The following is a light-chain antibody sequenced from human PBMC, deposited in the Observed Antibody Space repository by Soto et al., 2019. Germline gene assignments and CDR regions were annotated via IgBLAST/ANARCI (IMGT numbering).Light chain of an antibody. V-gene: IGKV3D-20*01. CDR1: QSVRSSY. J-gene: IGKJ4*01. CDR3: QQYDNSAPLS. CDR2: DGS. Sequence: EIVLTLSPATLSLSPGDRATLSCGASQSVRSSYVAWYQQKAGLAPRLLIYDGSSRASGIPDRFSGSGSGTDFTLTIGRLEPEDFAVYYCQQYDNSAPLSFGGGTKVEMK.